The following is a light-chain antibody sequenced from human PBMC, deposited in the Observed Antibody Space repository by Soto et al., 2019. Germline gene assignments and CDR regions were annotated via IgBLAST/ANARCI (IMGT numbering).Light chain of an antibody. Sequence: QSALTQPPSASGPPGQSVTISCTGTRSDVGGYNYVSWYQQHPGKAPKLMIYEVNQRPSGVPDRFSGSKSGNTASLTVSGLQAEDEADYYCSSYAGSNNYVFGTGTKVTVL. CDR2: EVN. CDR3: SSYAGSNNYV. CDR1: RSDVGGYNY. V-gene: IGLV2-8*01. J-gene: IGLJ1*01.